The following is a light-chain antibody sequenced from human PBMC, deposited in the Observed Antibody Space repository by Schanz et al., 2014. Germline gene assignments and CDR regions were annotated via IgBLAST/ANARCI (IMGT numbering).Light chain of an antibody. CDR1: SSDIGRYNY. CDR2: DVT. J-gene: IGLJ3*02. V-gene: IGLV2-8*01. CDR3: NSYTSSATRV. Sequence: QSALTQPPSASGSPGQSVTISCTGTSSDIGRYNYVSWYQHHPGKAPKLLIYDVTKRPSGVPDRFSGSKSGNTASLTISGLQAEDEADYYCNSYTSSATRVFGGGTKLTVL.